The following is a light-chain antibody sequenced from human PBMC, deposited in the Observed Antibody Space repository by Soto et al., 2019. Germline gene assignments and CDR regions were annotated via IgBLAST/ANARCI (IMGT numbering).Light chain of an antibody. CDR1: SSDVGGYNY. J-gene: IGLJ3*02. V-gene: IGLV2-8*01. Sequence: QSALTQPPSASGSPGQSVTISCTGTSSDVGGYNYVSWYQQHPGKAPKVMIYEVNKRPSGVPDRFSGSKSGNTASLTVSGLQAEVEADYFCKSYTGINNWVFGGGTKVTVL. CDR3: KSYTGINNWV. CDR2: EVN.